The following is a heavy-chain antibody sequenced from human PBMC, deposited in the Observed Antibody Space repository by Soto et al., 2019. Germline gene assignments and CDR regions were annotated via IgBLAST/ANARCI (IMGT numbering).Heavy chain of an antibody. D-gene: IGHD1-26*01. Sequence: QVQLVQSGAEVKKPGASVKVSCKASGYTFTSYGISWVRQSPGQGLELMGWISPYNGNTNYAQKLQGRVPMTTATSASKAYMELMGLSSEDTAVYYCARDQSGSPFYWGQGTLVTGSS. V-gene: IGHV1-18*01. CDR3: ARDQSGSPFY. CDR2: ISPYNGNT. J-gene: IGHJ4*02. CDR1: GYTFTSYG.